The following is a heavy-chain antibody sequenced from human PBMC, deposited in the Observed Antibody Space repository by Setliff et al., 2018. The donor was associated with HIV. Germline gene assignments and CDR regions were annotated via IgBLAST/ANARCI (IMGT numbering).Heavy chain of an antibody. J-gene: IGHJ3*02. Sequence: SETLSLTCTVSGGSISSYYWGWIRQPPGKGLEWIGSIYHSGSTYYNPSLKSRVTISVDTSKNQFSLKLSSATAADTAVYYCARIMVRGVITGGDAFDIWGQGTMVTVSS. V-gene: IGHV4-39*01. D-gene: IGHD3-10*01. CDR2: IYHSGST. CDR1: GGSISSYY. CDR3: ARIMVRGVITGGDAFDI.